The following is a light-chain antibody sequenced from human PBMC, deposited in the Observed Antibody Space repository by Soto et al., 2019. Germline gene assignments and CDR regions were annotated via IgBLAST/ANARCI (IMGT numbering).Light chain of an antibody. V-gene: IGKV2-28*01. CDR2: LGS. J-gene: IGKJ4*01. Sequence: DIVMTQSPLSLPVTPGEPASISCRSSQSLLHSNGYNYLDWYLQKPGQSPQLLIYLGSNRASGVPDRFSGSGSGTDFTLKISRVEAEDVGVYYCMQALQTPQDSLTFGGGTKVEIK. CDR1: QSLLHSNGYNY. CDR3: MQALQTPQDSLT.